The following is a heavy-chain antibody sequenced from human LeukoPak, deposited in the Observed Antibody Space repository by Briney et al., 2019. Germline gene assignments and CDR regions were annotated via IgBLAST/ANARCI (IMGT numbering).Heavy chain of an antibody. CDR3: ARDPLRFLEGPFYYFDY. CDR2: INPSGGST. J-gene: IGHJ4*02. D-gene: IGHD3-3*01. Sequence: ASVKVSCKASGYTFTSYYMHWVRRAPGQGLEWMGIINPSGGSTSYAQKFQGRVTMTRDMSTSTVYMELSSLRSEDTAVYYCARDPLRFLEGPFYYFDYWGQGTLVTVSS. V-gene: IGHV1-46*01. CDR1: GYTFTSYY.